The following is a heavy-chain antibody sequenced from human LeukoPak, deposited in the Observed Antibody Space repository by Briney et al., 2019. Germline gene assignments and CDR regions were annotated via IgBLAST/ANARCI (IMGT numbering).Heavy chain of an antibody. CDR1: GFTFSTYA. D-gene: IGHD3-22*01. J-gene: IGHJ4*02. CDR2: VSGSADNT. V-gene: IGHV3-23*01. Sequence: PGGSLRLSCAASGFTFSTYAMAWVRQAPGKGLEWVSAVSGSADNTYYADSVKGRFTISRDNSKNTLYLQMNSLRAEDTAVYYCAKGSQRSYDSSGYYYWGQGTLVTVSS. CDR3: AKGSQRSYDSSGYYY.